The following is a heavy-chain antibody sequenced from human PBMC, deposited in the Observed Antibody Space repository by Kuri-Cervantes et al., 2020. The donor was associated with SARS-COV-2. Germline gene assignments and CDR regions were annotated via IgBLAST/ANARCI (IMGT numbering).Heavy chain of an antibody. V-gene: IGHV4-4*07. J-gene: IGHJ6*03. Sequence: GSLRLSCTVSGGSIKNFFYSWIRQPAGKGLEWIGRIYTSGSTKYNPSLKSRVSMSVDTSQNQLSLTLTSVTAADSAIYYCAREGPLDGYYFYMDVWGKGTTVTVSS. CDR1: GGSIKNFF. CDR2: IYTSGST. D-gene: IGHD3-9*01. CDR3: AREGPLDGYYFYMDV.